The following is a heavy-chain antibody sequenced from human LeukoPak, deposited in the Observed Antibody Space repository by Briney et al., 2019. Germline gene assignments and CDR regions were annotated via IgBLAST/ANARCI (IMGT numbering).Heavy chain of an antibody. D-gene: IGHD3-3*01. CDR1: LFSLNIEA. Sequence: GGSLRLSCEVSLFSLNIEAISSGGQAAGNRLKACSGISGNGGRTYSENSVKRRFTLARDTPKNKLYMEMNRLTEENTALYYCVKGGQRYDFWRFDFWGRGPLVSVSS. V-gene: IGHV3-23*01. CDR3: VKGGQRYDFWRFDF. J-gene: IGHJ5*01. CDR2: ISGNGGRT.